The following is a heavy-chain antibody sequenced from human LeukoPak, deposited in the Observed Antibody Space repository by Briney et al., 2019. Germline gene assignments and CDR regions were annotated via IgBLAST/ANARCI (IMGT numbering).Heavy chain of an antibody. Sequence: GGSLRLSCAASGFTFSSYSMNWVRQAPGKGLEWVSSISSSSSYIYYADSVKGRFTISKDNAKNSLYLQMNSLRAEDTAVYYCARDRGGITGTTSPYNWLDPWGQGTLVTVSS. CDR2: ISSSSSYI. D-gene: IGHD1-7*01. V-gene: IGHV3-21*01. J-gene: IGHJ5*02. CDR3: ARDRGGITGTTSPYNWLDP. CDR1: GFTFSSYS.